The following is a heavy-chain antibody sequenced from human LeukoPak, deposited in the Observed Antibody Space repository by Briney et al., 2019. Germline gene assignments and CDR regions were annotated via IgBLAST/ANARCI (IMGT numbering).Heavy chain of an antibody. V-gene: IGHV3-21*01. CDR2: ISSSGSYI. CDR1: AFTFSSYS. D-gene: IGHD1-14*01. J-gene: IGHJ6*03. CDR3: AREGPWVNPDYYYYYMDV. Sequence: NPGGSLRLSCAASAFTFSSYSMNWVRQAPGKGLEWVSSISSSGSYIYYADSVKGRFTISRDNAKNSLYLQINSLRAEDTAVYYCAREGPWVNPDYYYYYMDVWGKGTTVTVSS.